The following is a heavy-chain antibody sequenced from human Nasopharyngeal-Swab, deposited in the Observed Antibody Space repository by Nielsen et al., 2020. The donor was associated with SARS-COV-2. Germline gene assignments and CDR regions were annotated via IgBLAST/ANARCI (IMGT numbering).Heavy chain of an antibody. J-gene: IGHJ3*02. CDR2: INTNTGNP. CDR3: ARDLRTDAFDI. V-gene: IGHV7-4-1*02. D-gene: IGHD4-17*01. CDR1: GYTFPTYA. Sequence: SVKVSCKASGYTFPTYAMNWVRQAPGQGLEWMGWINTNTGNPTYAQGFTGRFVFSLDTSVSTAYLQISSLKAEDTAVYYCARDLRTDAFDIWGEGTMVTVSS.